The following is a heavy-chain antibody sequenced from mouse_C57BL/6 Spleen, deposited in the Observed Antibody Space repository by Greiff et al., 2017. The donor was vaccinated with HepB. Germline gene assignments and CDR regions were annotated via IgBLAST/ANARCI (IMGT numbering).Heavy chain of an antibody. D-gene: IGHD1-1*01. CDR3: ARLGYGSSYVGYFDV. V-gene: IGHV1-72*01. CDR1: GYTFTSYW. CDR2: IDPNSGGT. J-gene: IGHJ1*03. Sequence: QVHVKQSGAELVKPGASVKLSCKASGYTFTSYWMHWVKQRPGRGLEWIGRIDPNSGGTKYNEKFKSKATLTVDKPSSTAYMQLSSLTSEDSAVYYCARLGYGSSYVGYFDVWGTGTTVTVSS.